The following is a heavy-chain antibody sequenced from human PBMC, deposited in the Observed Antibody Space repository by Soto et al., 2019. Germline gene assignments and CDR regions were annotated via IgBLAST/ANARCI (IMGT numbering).Heavy chain of an antibody. CDR3: ARDNSGTRRRITLVRGVIKKHWFHP. D-gene: IGHD3-10*01. Sequence: SETQSLTYAVYGLYISCYYLSWIRQPPGKGLEWIGEINHSGSTNYNPSLKSRVTISVDTSKNQFSLKLSSVTAADTAVYYCARDNSGTRRRITLVRGVIKKHWFHPWGQGTLVTVSS. CDR1: GLYISCYY. J-gene: IGHJ5*02. CDR2: INHSGST. V-gene: IGHV4-34*01.